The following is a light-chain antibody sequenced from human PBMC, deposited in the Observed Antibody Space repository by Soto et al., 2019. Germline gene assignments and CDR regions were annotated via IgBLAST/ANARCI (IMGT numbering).Light chain of an antibody. CDR2: GAS. CDR3: QQYGSSTT. Sequence: IVLTQSPGTLSFSPVERATLSSRASQSVSSSYLAWYQQKPGQAPRLLIYGASSRATGIPDRFSGSGSGTDFTLTISRLEPEDFAVYYCQQYGSSTTFGQGTRLEIK. V-gene: IGKV3-20*01. CDR1: QSVSSSY. J-gene: IGKJ5*01.